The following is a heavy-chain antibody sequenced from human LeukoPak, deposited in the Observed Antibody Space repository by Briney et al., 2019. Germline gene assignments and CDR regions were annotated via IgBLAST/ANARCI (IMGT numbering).Heavy chain of an antibody. CDR3: AKDQYYSTTTPEY. V-gene: IGHV3-30*18. CDR2: MSNDGSNK. CDR1: GFTFSSYG. Sequence: PGGSLRLSSAASGFTFSSYGIHWVRRAPGKGLECGADMSNDGSNKYYADSVKGRSIISRDNSKNTLYLQMNSLRVEDTAVYYCAKDQYYSTTTPEYWGQGTLVTVSS. J-gene: IGHJ4*02. D-gene: IGHD3-10*01.